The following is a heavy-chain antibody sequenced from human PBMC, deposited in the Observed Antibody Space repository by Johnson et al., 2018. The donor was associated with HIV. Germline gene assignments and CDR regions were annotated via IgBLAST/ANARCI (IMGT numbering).Heavy chain of an antibody. CDR3: ASSPMRYSSSAYAFDI. Sequence: VQLVESGGGLVQPGGSLRLSCAASGFTVSSNYMSWVRQTPGKGLEWVSVIYSGGSTYYADSVKGRFTISRDNSKNTLYLQMNSLGAEDTAVYYCASSPMRYSSSAYAFDIWGQGTMVTVSS. D-gene: IGHD6-6*01. V-gene: IGHV3-66*01. CDR2: IYSGGST. CDR1: GFTVSSNY. J-gene: IGHJ3*02.